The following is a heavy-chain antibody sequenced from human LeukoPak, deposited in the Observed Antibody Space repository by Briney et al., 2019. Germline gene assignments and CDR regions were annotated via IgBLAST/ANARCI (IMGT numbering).Heavy chain of an antibody. D-gene: IGHD2-15*01. V-gene: IGHV3-30*04. J-gene: IGHJ4*02. CDR3: ARDDAGYCSGGSCYGELDY. CDR2: IAYDGSNK. Sequence: GGSLRLSCAASGFTFSDFAIHWVRQAPGKGLERVAIIAYDGSNKYYADSVKGRFTISRDNSKNTLYLQMNSLRAEDTAVYYCARDDAGYCSGGSCYGELDYWGQGTLVTVSS. CDR1: GFTFSDFA.